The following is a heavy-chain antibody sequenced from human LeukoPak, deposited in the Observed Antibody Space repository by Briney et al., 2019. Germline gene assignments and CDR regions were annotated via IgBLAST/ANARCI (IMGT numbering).Heavy chain of an antibody. CDR3: ARELYYDFWSGYPNDWYYYMDV. CDR1: GGSISSGSYY. Sequence: SETPSLTCTVSGGSISSGSYYWSWIRQPAGKGLEWIGRIYTSGSTNYNPSLKSRVTISVDTSKDQFSLKLSSVTAADTAVYYCARELYYDFWSGYPNDWYYYMDVWGKGTTVTVSS. D-gene: IGHD3-3*01. CDR2: IYTSGST. J-gene: IGHJ6*03. V-gene: IGHV4-61*02.